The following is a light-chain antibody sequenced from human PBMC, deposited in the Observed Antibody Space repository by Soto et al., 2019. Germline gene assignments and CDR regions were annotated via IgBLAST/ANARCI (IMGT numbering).Light chain of an antibody. V-gene: IGKV1-9*01. Sequence: IQLTQSPSSLAASVGDRLTITCRASQGISSYLAWYQQRPGKAPKLLIYAASTLQSGVPSRFSGSGSGTDFTLTISSLQPEYFATYYCQQLNSYPLTFGGGTKVEIK. CDR2: AAS. J-gene: IGKJ4*01. CDR1: QGISSY. CDR3: QQLNSYPLT.